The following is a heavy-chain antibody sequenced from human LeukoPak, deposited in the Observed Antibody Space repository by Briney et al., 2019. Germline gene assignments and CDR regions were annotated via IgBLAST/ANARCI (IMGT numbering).Heavy chain of an antibody. Sequence: PGGSLRLSCVASGFTFSSYSMNWVRQAPGKGLEWVSSISSSSNYIYFADSAKGRFTISRDNANNSLYLQMNSLRAEDTAVYYCARHHGVETKTGDAFDIWGQGTMVTVSS. CDR1: GFTFSSYS. D-gene: IGHD3-3*01. V-gene: IGHV3-21*06. CDR3: ARHHGVETKTGDAFDI. CDR2: ISSSSNYI. J-gene: IGHJ3*02.